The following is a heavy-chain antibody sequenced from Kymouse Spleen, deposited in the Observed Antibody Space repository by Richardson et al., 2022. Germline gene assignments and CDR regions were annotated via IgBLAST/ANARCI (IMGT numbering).Heavy chain of an antibody. D-gene: IGHD3-10*01. CDR2: IKSKTDGGTT. J-gene: IGHJ4*02. CDR3: TVLWFGELL*L. Sequence: EVQLVESGGGLVKPGGSLRLSCAASGFTFSNAWMSWVRQAPGKGLEWVGRIKSKTDGGTTDYAAPVKGRFTISRDDSKNTLYLQMNSLKTEDTAVYYCTVLWFGELL*LLGPGNPGHRLL. CDR1: GFTFSNAW. V-gene: IGHV3-15*01.